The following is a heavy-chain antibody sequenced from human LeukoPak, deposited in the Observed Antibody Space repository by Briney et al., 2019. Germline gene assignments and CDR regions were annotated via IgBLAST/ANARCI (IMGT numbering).Heavy chain of an antibody. J-gene: IGHJ6*03. CDR1: GGSFSGYY. V-gene: IGHV4-34*01. CDR3: ARPISYYYYYMDV. CDR2: INHSGST. Sequence: ASGTLSLTCAVYGGSFSGYYWSWIRQPPGKGLEWIGEINHSGSTNYNPSLKSRVTISVDTSKNQFSLKLSSVTAADTAVYYCARPISYYYYYMDVWGKGTTVTVSS. D-gene: IGHD3-3*02.